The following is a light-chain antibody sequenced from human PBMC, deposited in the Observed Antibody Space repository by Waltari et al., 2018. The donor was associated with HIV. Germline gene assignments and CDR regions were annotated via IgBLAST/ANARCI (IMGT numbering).Light chain of an antibody. CDR2: GAS. CDR1: QSVSSY. J-gene: IGKJ5*01. CDR3: QQRSNWPIT. V-gene: IGKV3-11*01. Sequence: EIVLTQSPATLSLSPGERATLSCRASQSVSSYVAWLQHKPGQAPRLLIYGASNRATGIPARFSGSGSGTDFTLTISSLEPEDFAVYYCQQRSNWPITFGQGTRLEIK.